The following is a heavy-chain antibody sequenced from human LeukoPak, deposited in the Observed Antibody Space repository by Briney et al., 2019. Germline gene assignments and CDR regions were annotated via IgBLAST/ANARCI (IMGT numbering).Heavy chain of an antibody. CDR2: ISGSGSNT. J-gene: IGHJ4*02. D-gene: IGHD6-13*01. CDR1: GFTFSSYA. CDR3: AKPLSSWSTDDY. V-gene: IGHV3-23*01. Sequence: GGALRLSCAASGFTFSSYAMRWVRQARGRGREGVSAISGSGSNTYYADSVKGRFTISRDNSKNTLYLQVNSLRAEDTTVYYCAKPLSSWSTDDYWGQGTLVTVSS.